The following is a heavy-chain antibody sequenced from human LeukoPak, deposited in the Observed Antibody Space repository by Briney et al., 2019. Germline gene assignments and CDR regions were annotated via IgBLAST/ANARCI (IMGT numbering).Heavy chain of an antibody. J-gene: IGHJ3*02. CDR3: ARDAGSYGRLGAFDI. D-gene: IGHD5-18*01. V-gene: IGHV3-74*01. Sequence: GTSLRLSCAASGFTFSSYWMHWVRQAPGKGLVWVSRINTDGSSTSYADSVKGRFTISRDNAKNTLYLQMNSLRAEDTAVYYCARDAGSYGRLGAFDIWGQGTMVTVSS. CDR2: INTDGSST. CDR1: GFTFSSYW.